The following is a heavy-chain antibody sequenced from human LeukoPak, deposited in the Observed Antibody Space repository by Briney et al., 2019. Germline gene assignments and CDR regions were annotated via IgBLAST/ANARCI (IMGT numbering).Heavy chain of an antibody. CDR3: ARRMGTLDP. J-gene: IGHJ5*02. D-gene: IGHD3-16*01. CDR2: INHSGST. CDR1: GGSFSGYY. Sequence: SETLSLTCAVYGGSFSGYYWSWIRQPPGKGLEWIGEINHSGSTNYNPSLKSRVTISVDTSKNQFSLKLNSVTAADTAVYYCARRMGTLDPWGQGTLVTVSS. V-gene: IGHV4-34*01.